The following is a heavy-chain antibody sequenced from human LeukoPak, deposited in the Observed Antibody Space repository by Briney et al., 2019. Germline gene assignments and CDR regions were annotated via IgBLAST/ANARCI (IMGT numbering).Heavy chain of an antibody. J-gene: IGHJ3*02. CDR2: ISGSGGST. CDR3: AKGGRNYYGSGSYSDAFDI. Sequence: GGSLRLSCVASAFTFSGTYWMRWVRPAPGKGLEWVSAISGSGGSTYYADSVKGRFTISRDNSKNTLYLQMNSLRAEDTAVYYCAKGGRNYYGSGSYSDAFDIWGQGTMVTVSS. D-gene: IGHD3-10*01. V-gene: IGHV3-23*01. CDR1: AFTFSGTYW.